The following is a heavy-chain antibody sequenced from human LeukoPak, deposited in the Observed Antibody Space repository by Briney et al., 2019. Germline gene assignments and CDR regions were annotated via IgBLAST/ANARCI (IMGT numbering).Heavy chain of an antibody. Sequence: PSETLSLTCAVYGGSFSGYYWSWIRQPPGKGLEWIGEINHSGSTNYNPSLKSRVTISVDTSKNQFSLKLSSVTAADTAVYYCAGGNVTGWYGVYYYYGMDVWGQGTTVTVSS. J-gene: IGHJ6*02. CDR3: AGGNVTGWYGVYYYYGMDV. D-gene: IGHD6-19*01. CDR1: GGSFSGYY. CDR2: INHSGST. V-gene: IGHV4-34*01.